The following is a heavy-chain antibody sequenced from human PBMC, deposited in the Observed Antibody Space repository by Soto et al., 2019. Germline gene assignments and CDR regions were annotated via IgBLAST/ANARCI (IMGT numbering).Heavy chain of an antibody. CDR2: IYYSGST. D-gene: IGHD5-12*01. V-gene: IGHV4-39*01. CDR1: DVSINSSSDY. J-gene: IGHJ4*02. CDR3: ARHAWRSGRQVFDY. Sequence: PSETLSLTCTVSDVSINSSSDYWGWIRQPPGKGLEWIGSIYYSGSTYYNPSLKSRVTMSVDTSKNQFSLKLSSVTAADTALYHCARHAWRSGRQVFDYWDLGTLVTVSS.